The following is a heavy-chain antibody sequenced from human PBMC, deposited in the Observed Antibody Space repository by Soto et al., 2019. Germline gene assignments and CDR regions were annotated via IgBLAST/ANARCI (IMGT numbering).Heavy chain of an antibody. V-gene: IGHV3-74*01. CDR1: RFIISSYW. CDR3: ARDPPLSMIVVVGVDDF. D-gene: IGHD3-22*01. CDR2: INSDGSNT. Sequence: GGSLRLSCAASRFIISSYWMHWVRQAPGKGLVWVSRINSDGSNTTYADSVKGRFTISRDNDKGLVYLQMNSLRAEDTAVYYCARDPPLSMIVVVGVDDFWGQGTLVTVSS. J-gene: IGHJ4*02.